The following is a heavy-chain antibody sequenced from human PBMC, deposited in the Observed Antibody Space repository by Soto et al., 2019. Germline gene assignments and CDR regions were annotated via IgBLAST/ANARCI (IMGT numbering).Heavy chain of an antibody. CDR1: GFSFSSYG. D-gene: IGHD4-4*01. CDR2: TTYDGGIK. CDR3: ATPLGPDYSLRLTGYGMDV. V-gene: IGHV3-30*03. J-gene: IGHJ6*02. Sequence: PGGSLRLSCAASGFSFSSYGMEWVRLAPGKGLEWVAATTYDGGIKHYVDSVKGRFTISRDNPKNTLYLQMNSLRVEDTATYYCATPLGPDYSLRLTGYGMDVWGQGTTVTVSS.